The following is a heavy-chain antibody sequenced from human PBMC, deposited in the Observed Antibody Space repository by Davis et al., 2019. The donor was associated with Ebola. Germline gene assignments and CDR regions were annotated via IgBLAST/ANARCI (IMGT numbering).Heavy chain of an antibody. CDR1: GGSTSSYY. Sequence: SETLSLTCTVSGGSTSSYYWSWIRQPPGKGLEWIGYMYYSGSTNYNPSLKSRVTISVDTSKNQFSLKLSSVTAADTAVYYCARASHDDAFDIWGQGTMVTVSS. V-gene: IGHV4-59*01. J-gene: IGHJ3*02. CDR2: MYYSGST. CDR3: ARASHDDAFDI.